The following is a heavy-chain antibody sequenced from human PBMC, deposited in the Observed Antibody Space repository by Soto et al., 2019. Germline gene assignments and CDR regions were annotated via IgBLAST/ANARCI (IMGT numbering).Heavy chain of an antibody. CDR2: IYYSGST. CDR1: NGSIVNYY. V-gene: IGHV4-59*01. CDR3: ASRLTEATTTGDGFDI. D-gene: IGHD3-9*01. J-gene: IGHJ3*02. Sequence: QVQLQESGPGLVKPSETLSLTCTVSNGSIVNYYWSWIRQPPGKGLEWIGFIYYSGSTNYNPSLTRRVTISVDMSKHQHSLRLSSVTAADTAVYYCASRLTEATTTGDGFDIWGQGTMVTVSS.